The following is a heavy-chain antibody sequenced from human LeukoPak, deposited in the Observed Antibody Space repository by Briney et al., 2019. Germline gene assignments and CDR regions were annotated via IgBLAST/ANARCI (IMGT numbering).Heavy chain of an antibody. Sequence: ASVKVSCKASGYTFTSYYMHWVRQAPGQGLEWMGIINPSGGSTSYAQKFQGRVTMTRDTSTSTVYMELSSLRSEDTAVYYCARRYYGSGSYYNVKAWFDPWGQGTLVTVSS. CDR3: ARRYYGSGSYYNVKAWFDP. J-gene: IGHJ5*02. D-gene: IGHD3-10*01. CDR2: INPSGGST. CDR1: GYTFTSYY. V-gene: IGHV1-46*01.